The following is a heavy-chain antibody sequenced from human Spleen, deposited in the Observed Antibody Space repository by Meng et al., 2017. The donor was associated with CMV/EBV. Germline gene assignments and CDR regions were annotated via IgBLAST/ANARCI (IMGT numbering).Heavy chain of an antibody. V-gene: IGHV3-30*02. Sequence: SCAASGFTFSSYAMSWVRQAPGKGLEWVAFVRYDGTAKYYADSVKGRFTISRDNSENTLFLQMDSLRVEDTAVYYCAKDLEITFGGVIVTGFEYWGQGTLVTVSS. CDR2: VRYDGTAK. J-gene: IGHJ4*02. CDR1: GFTFSSYA. D-gene: IGHD3-16*02. CDR3: AKDLEITFGGVIVTGFEY.